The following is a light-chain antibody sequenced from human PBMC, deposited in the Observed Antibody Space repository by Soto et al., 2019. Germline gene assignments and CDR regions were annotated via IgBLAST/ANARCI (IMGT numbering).Light chain of an antibody. CDR3: QQFNNWPHT. J-gene: IGKJ2*01. V-gene: IGKV3-11*01. CDR2: DAS. CDR1: QSVSSY. Sequence: EIVLTQSPATLSLSPGERVTLSCRASQSVSSYLAWYQQKPGQAPRLLIYDASNRATGIPARFSGSGSGTDFTLTISSLEPEDFAVYYCQQFNNWPHTFGQGTRLEIK.